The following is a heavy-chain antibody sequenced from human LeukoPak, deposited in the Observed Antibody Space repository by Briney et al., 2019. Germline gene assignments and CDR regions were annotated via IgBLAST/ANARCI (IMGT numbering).Heavy chain of an antibody. V-gene: IGHV4-34*01. CDR1: GGSFSGYY. D-gene: IGHD3-22*01. J-gene: IGHJ5*02. CDR3: ARISPRWYYYDSSGFYSEVWFDP. CDR2: INHSGST. Sequence: PSETLSLTCAVYGGSFSGYYWSWIRQPPGKGLEWIGEINHSGSTNYNPSLKSRVTISVDTSKNQFSLKLSSVTAADTAVYYCARISPRWYYYDSSGFYSEVWFDPWGQGTLVTVSS.